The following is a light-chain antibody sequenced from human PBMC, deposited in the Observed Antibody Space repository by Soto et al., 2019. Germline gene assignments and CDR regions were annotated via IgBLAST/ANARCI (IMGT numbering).Light chain of an antibody. Sequence: EIVLTQSPGTLSLPPGERATLSCRARQSVGRSYVAWYQHKPGQAPRLLISGASSRATGIPDRFSGSGSGTDFTLTISRLEPEDFAVYYCQQYGSSPTFGQGTKVDNK. V-gene: IGKV3-20*01. CDR1: QSVGRSY. CDR2: GAS. J-gene: IGKJ1*01. CDR3: QQYGSSPT.